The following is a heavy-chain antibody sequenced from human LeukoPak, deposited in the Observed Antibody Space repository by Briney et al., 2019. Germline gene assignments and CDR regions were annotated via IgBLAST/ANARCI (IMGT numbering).Heavy chain of an antibody. CDR1: GGSISSNSYY. CDR3: ARGPRLITMVRGAVFDY. D-gene: IGHD3-10*01. J-gene: IGHJ4*02. CDR2: INHSGST. Sequence: SETLSLTCTVSGGSISSNSYYWGWVRQPPGKGLEWIGEINHSGSTNYNPSLKSRVTISVDTSKNQFSLKLSSVTAADTAVYYCARGPRLITMVRGAVFDYWGQGTLVTVSS. V-gene: IGHV4-39*07.